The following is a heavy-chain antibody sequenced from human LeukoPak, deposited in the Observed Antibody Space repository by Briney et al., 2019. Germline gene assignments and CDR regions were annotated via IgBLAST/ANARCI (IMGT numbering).Heavy chain of an antibody. CDR2: ISSSSSYI. CDR3: AGLLWFGAHYYYTDV. J-gene: IGHJ6*03. V-gene: IGHV3-21*01. D-gene: IGHD3-10*01. Sequence: GGSLRLSCAASGFTFSSYSMNWVRQAPGKGLEWVSSISSSSSYIYYADSVKGRFTISRDNAKNSLYLQMNSLRAEDTAVYYCAGLLWFGAHYYYTDVWGKGTTVTVSS. CDR1: GFTFSSYS.